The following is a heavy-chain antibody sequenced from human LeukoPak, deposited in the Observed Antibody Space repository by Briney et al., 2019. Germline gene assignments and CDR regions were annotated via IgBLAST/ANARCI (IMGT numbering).Heavy chain of an antibody. D-gene: IGHD3-3*01. CDR3: ARHASSTLYYDFWSGPRGYYYYYYGMDV. V-gene: IGHV5-51*01. CDR1: GYSFTSYW. Sequence: KPGESLKISCKGSGYSFTSYWISWVRQMPGKGLEWMGIIYPGDSDTRYSPSFQGQVTISADKSISTAYLQWSSLKASDTAMYYCARHASSTLYYDFWSGPRGYYYYYYGMDVWGQGTTVTVSS. CDR2: IYPGDSDT. J-gene: IGHJ6*02.